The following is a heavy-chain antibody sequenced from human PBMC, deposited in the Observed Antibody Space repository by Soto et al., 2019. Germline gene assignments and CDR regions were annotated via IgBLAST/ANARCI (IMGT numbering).Heavy chain of an antibody. CDR3: ARGVRDYYDSSGYYGAEYFQH. Sequence: QVQLVQSGAEVKKPGSSVKVSCKASGGTFSSYAISWVRQAPGQGLEWRGGIIPIFGTANYAQKFQGRVTITADESTSTAYMELSSLRSEDTAVYYCARGVRDYYDSSGYYGAEYFQHWGQGTLVTVSS. CDR1: GGTFSSYA. D-gene: IGHD3-22*01. CDR2: IIPIFGTA. V-gene: IGHV1-69*01. J-gene: IGHJ1*01.